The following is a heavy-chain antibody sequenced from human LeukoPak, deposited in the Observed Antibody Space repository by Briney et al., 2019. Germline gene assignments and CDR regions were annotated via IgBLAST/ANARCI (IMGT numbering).Heavy chain of an antibody. CDR3: ASGGTSFLVGSYYYMDV. D-gene: IGHD2-2*01. CDR1: GFTFSSYG. Sequence: GGSLRLSCAASGFTFSSYGMHWVRQAPGKGLEWVAFIRYDGSNKYYADSVKGRFTISRDNAKNSLYLQMNSLKAEDTAVYYCASGGTSFLVGSYYYMDVWGKGTTVTVSS. CDR2: IRYDGSNK. V-gene: IGHV3-30*02. J-gene: IGHJ6*03.